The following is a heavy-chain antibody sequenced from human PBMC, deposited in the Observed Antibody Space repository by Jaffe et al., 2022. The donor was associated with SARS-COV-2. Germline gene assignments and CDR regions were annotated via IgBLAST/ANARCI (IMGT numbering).Heavy chain of an antibody. CDR1: GFTFSTYV. D-gene: IGHD5-18*01. CDR2: ISGRGDSA. Sequence: EVQLVESGGGLVQPGGSLRLSCAASGFTFSTYVMSWVRQTPGKGLEWVSSISGRGDSAYYADSVKGRFTISRDNFKNTLYLEMNSLRAEDTAVYYCAKHFPAQSATWIHLWSRPFDYWGQGTLVTVSS. J-gene: IGHJ4*02. CDR3: AKHFPAQSATWIHLWSRPFDY. V-gene: IGHV3-23*04.